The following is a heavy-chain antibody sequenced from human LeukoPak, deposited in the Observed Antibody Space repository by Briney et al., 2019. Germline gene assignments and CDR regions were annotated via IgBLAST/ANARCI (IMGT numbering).Heavy chain of an antibody. CDR3: AKGGGHGHNYPS. D-gene: IGHD5-24*01. Sequence: SETLSLTCGVYGGPFSGFYWTWIRQPPGKGLEWIGEINHSASTSYNPSLKSRVTMSVDTPNNQFSLRLTSVTAADTAVYYCAKGGGHGHNYPSWGQGTLVIVSS. CDR2: INHSAST. CDR1: GGPFSGFY. V-gene: IGHV4-34*01. J-gene: IGHJ1*01.